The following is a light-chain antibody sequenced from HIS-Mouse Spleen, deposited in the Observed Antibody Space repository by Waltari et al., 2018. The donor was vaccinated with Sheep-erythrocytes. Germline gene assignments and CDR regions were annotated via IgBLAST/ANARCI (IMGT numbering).Light chain of an antibody. Sequence: QSALTQPRSVSGSPGQSVTISCTGTSSDVGGYNYVSWYQQHPGKAPKLMIYDVSKRPSGVPGRFSGSKSGNTASRTISGLQAEDEADYYCCSYAGSYNHVFATGTKVTVL. CDR3: CSYAGSYNHV. V-gene: IGLV2-11*01. CDR1: SSDVGGYNY. J-gene: IGLJ1*01. CDR2: DVS.